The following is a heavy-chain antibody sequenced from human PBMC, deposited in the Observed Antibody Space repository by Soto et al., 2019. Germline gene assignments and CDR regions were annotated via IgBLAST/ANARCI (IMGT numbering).Heavy chain of an antibody. Sequence: HPGGSLRLSCAASGFTFSSYALHWVRQAPGKGLEWVAAISYDGSNKYYADSVKGRFTISRDNSKNTLYLQMNSLRAEDTAVYYCARGPSSLTRFDYWGQGTLVTVS. J-gene: IGHJ4*02. CDR2: ISYDGSNK. CDR3: ARGPSSLTRFDY. CDR1: GFTFSSYA. V-gene: IGHV3-30-3*01. D-gene: IGHD6-19*01.